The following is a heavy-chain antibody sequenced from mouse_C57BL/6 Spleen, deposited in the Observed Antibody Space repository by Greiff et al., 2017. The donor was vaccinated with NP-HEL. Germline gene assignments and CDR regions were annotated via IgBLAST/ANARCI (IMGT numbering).Heavy chain of an antibody. CDR2: INSDGGST. Sequence: EVKLVESGGGLVQPGESLKLSCESNEYEFPSHDMSWVRKTPEKRLELVAAINSDGGSTYYPDTMERRFIISRDNTKKTLYLQMSSLRSEDTALYYCARAHYYGSSPGWFAYWGQGTLVTVSA. J-gene: IGHJ3*01. CDR1: EYEFPSHD. V-gene: IGHV5-2*01. D-gene: IGHD1-1*01. CDR3: ARAHYYGSSPGWFAY.